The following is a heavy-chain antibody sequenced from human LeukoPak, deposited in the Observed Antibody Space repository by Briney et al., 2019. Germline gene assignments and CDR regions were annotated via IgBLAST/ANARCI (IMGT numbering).Heavy chain of an antibody. D-gene: IGHD2/OR15-2a*01. CDR1: TFTFRSYW. J-gene: IGHJ1*01. CDR3: ARVIPRPYRAEYFRH. Sequence: GGSLRLSCAATTFTFRSYWMTWVRQAPGKGLEWVANIKQDGSVKYYVDSVRGRFTISRDNTKNTLYLQMNSLRAEDTAVYYCARVIPRPYRAEYFRHWGQGTLVTVSS. CDR2: IKQDGSVK. V-gene: IGHV3-7*03.